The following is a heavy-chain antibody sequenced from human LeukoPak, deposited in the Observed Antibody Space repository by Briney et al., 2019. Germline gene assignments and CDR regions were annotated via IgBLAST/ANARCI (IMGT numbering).Heavy chain of an antibody. D-gene: IGHD3-3*01. J-gene: IGHJ4*02. CDR3: AKDSIFPDY. CDR2: ISYDGSNK. CDR1: GFTFSSYC. V-gene: IGHV3-30*18. Sequence: GVSLRLFCAASGFTFSSYCMHWVRHAPGKGLEWVAVISYDGSNKYYADSVKGRFTISRDNAKNSLYLQMNSLRTEDTAVYYCAKDSIFPDYWGQGTLVTVSS.